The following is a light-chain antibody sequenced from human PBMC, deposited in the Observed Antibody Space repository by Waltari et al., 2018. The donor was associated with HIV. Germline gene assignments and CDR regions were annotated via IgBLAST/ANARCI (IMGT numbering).Light chain of an antibody. V-gene: IGLV6-57*03. CDR1: SGSIASNF. CDR2: ADY. J-gene: IGLJ3*02. Sequence: FLLTQPHSVSESPGKTVTISCTRSSGSIASNFVQWYPQRPGGAPTLLIDADYHRPSGVPDRFSVSIDRSSNSASLTLSGLKTEDEAEYYCQSYDSSDWVFGGGTKLSV. CDR3: QSYDSSDWV.